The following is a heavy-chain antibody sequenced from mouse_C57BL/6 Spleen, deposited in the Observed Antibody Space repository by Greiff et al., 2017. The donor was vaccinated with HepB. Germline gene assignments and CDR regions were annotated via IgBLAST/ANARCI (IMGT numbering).Heavy chain of an antibody. CDR2: IDPSDSYT. D-gene: IGHD1-1*01. J-gene: IGHJ2*01. CDR3: ARGSSYVYYFDY. V-gene: IGHV1-50*01. Sequence: QVQLQQPGAELVKPGASVKLSCKASGYTFTSYWMQWVKQRPGQGLEWIGEIDPSDSYTNYNQKFKGKATLTVDTSSSTAYMQLSSLTSEDSAVYYCARGSSYVYYFDYWGQGTTHTVSS. CDR1: GYTFTSYW.